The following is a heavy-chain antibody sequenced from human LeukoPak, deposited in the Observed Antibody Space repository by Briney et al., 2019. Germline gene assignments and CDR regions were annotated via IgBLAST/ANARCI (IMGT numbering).Heavy chain of an antibody. Sequence: ASVKVSCKASGYTFTSYYMHWVRQAPGQGLEWMGIINPSGGSTSYAQKFQGRVTMTRDTPTSTVYMELSSLRSEDTAVYYCARKLGYCSSTSCYYSTGFDYWGQGTLVTVSS. D-gene: IGHD2-2*01. CDR2: INPSGGST. CDR1: GYTFTSYY. V-gene: IGHV1-46*01. J-gene: IGHJ4*02. CDR3: ARKLGYCSSTSCYYSTGFDY.